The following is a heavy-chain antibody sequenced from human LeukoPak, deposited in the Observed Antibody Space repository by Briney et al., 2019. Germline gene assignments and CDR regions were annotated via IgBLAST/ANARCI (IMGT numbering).Heavy chain of an antibody. CDR1: GYSFTSYW. J-gene: IGHJ6*03. D-gene: IGHD6-13*01. Sequence: GESLKISCKGSGYSFTSYWIGWVRQMPGKGLEWIGIIYPGDSDTRYSPSFQGQVTISADKSISTAYLQWSSLKASDTAMYYCARTYSSSWPYYYYMDVWGKGTTVTVSS. V-gene: IGHV5-51*01. CDR3: ARTYSSSWPYYYYMDV. CDR2: IYPGDSDT.